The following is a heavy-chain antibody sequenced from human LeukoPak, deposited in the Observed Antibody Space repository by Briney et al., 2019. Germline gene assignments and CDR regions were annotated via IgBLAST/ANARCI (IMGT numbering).Heavy chain of an antibody. CDR1: GGSISSYY. V-gene: IGHV4-4*07. D-gene: IGHD1-26*01. Sequence: SETLSLTCTVSGGSISSYYWSWIRQPAGKGLEWIGRIYTSGSTTYNASLKSRVSMSVDSSKNQYSLKLSSVTAADTAVFYGARENSGSYREFDYWGQGTLVTVSS. CDR3: ARENSGSYREFDY. J-gene: IGHJ4*02. CDR2: IYTSGST.